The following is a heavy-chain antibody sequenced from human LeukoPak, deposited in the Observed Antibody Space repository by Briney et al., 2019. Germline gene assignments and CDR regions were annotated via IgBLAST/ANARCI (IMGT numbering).Heavy chain of an antibody. CDR1: GFTFSSYA. D-gene: IGHD3-10*01. Sequence: PGGSLRLSCAASGFTFSSYAMSWVRQAPGKGLEWVSTISGHGGSTYYADSVKGRFTISRDNSKNTLYLQINSLRAEDTAVYYCAKISTVLRGTFDYWGQGTLVTVSS. V-gene: IGHV3-23*01. J-gene: IGHJ4*02. CDR2: ISGHGGST. CDR3: AKISTVLRGTFDY.